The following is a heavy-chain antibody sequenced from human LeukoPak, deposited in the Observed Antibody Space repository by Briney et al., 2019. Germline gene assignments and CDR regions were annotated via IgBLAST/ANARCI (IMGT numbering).Heavy chain of an antibody. Sequence: SETLSLTCSVSGGSISSYYWSWIRQPAGQGLGWIGRIYTSGSTNHNPSLKSRVTMSVDTSKKQFSLKLSSVTAADTAVYYCASSQSWSSSFYFDYWGQGTLVTVSS. CDR3: ASSQSWSSSFYFDY. D-gene: IGHD6-6*01. CDR2: IYTSGST. CDR1: GGSISSYY. V-gene: IGHV4-4*07. J-gene: IGHJ4*02.